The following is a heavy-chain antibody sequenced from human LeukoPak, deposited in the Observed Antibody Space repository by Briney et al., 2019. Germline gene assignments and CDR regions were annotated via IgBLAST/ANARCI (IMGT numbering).Heavy chain of an antibody. V-gene: IGHV3-7*01. J-gene: IGHJ4*02. D-gene: IGHD4-17*01. CDR1: GFSFSRYW. Sequence: LSGGSLRLSCAASGFSFSRYWMSWVRQAPGKGEEWVANINQDGSEKYYVDSVKGRFTISRDNAKNSLYLQMNSLRAEDTAVYYCARDEAYASDYWGQGTLVTVSS. CDR3: ARDEAYASDY. CDR2: INQDGSEK.